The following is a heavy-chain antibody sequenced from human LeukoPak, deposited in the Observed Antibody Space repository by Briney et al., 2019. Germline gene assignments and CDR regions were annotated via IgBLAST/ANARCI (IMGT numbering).Heavy chain of an antibody. CDR2: IWYDGSNK. J-gene: IGHJ4*02. Sequence: GGSLRLSCAASGFTFSSYGMHWVRQAPGKGLEWVAVIWYDGSNKYYADSVKGRFTISRDNSKSTLYLQMNSLRAEDTAVYYCARGQGYYYDSSGQYLDYWGQGTLVTVSS. D-gene: IGHD3-22*01. V-gene: IGHV3-33*01. CDR1: GFTFSSYG. CDR3: ARGQGYYYDSSGQYLDY.